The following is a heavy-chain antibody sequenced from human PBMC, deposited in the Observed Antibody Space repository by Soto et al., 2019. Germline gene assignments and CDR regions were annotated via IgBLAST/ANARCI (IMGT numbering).Heavy chain of an antibody. CDR2: VWYDGNNK. Sequence: VAAVWYDGNNKYYTDSVKGRFTISRDNSKNTLYLQMNSLRAEDTAVYYCAREKRLVEVYYFDFWGQGTLVTVSS. D-gene: IGHD6-6*01. J-gene: IGHJ4*02. V-gene: IGHV3-33*01. CDR3: AREKRLVEVYYFDF.